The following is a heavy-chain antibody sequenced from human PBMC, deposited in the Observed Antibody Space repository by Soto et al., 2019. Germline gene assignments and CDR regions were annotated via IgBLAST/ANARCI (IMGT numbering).Heavy chain of an antibody. CDR3: ARGVLRTFDY. J-gene: IGHJ4*02. V-gene: IGHV4-31*03. CDR2: IYYSGST. CDR1: GGSIGSGGNS. Sequence: QVQLQESGPGLVKPSQTLSLTCTVSGGSIGSGGNSWSWIRQHSGKGLEWIGYIYYSGSTYYNPSLQSRLTISLDTSKNQFSLKLSSVTAADTAVYYCARGVLRTFDYWGQGTLVTVSS.